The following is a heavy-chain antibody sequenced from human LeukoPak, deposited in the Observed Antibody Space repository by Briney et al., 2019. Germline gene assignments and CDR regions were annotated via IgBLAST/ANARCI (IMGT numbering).Heavy chain of an antibody. V-gene: IGHV4-4*07. CDR2: IYTSGST. Sequence: SETLSLTCTVSGGSISSYYWSWIRQPAGKGLEWIGRIYTSGSTNYNPSLKSRVTMSVDTSKNQFSLKLSSATAADTAVYYCARAIEDSYGYKLYYYYYYMDVWGKGTTVTVSS. J-gene: IGHJ6*03. CDR1: GGSISSYY. D-gene: IGHD5-18*01. CDR3: ARAIEDSYGYKLYYYYYYMDV.